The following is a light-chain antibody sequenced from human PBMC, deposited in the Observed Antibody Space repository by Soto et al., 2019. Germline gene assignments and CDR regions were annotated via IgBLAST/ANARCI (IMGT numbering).Light chain of an antibody. CDR1: QSVSSY. V-gene: IGKV3-11*01. J-gene: IGKJ4*01. Sequence: EIVLTQSPATLSLSPGERATLSCRASQSVSSYLAWYQQKPGQAPRLLIYDASNSATGIPARFSGSGYGTDFTLTIGSLEPEDFGVYYCQQRSNWPRLTFGGGTKVEIK. CDR2: DAS. CDR3: QQRSNWPRLT.